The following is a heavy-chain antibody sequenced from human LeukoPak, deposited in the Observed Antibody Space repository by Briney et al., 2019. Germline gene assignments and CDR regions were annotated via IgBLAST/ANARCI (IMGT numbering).Heavy chain of an antibody. D-gene: IGHD3-3*01. CDR2: IKRDRSEK. Sequence: GRSLRLSCAASGSTFTNYWMSWVRPAPGKRLELVANIKRDRSEKYYVDSVKGRFTISRDNAKNSLYLQMNSLRAEDTAVYYCARLREIPVFGVVTKSTSYFDYWGQGTLVTVSS. J-gene: IGHJ4*02. CDR3: ARLREIPVFGVVTKSTSYFDY. V-gene: IGHV3-7*01. CDR1: GSTFTNYW.